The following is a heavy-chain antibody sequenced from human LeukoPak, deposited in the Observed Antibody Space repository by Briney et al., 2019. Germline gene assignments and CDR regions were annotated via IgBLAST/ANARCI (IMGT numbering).Heavy chain of an antibody. CDR1: GFTFSSYG. CDR3: ATHGSGSTLYYYYMDV. D-gene: IGHD3-10*01. J-gene: IGHJ6*03. CDR2: ISYDGSDK. V-gene: IGHV3-30*03. Sequence: GGSLRLSCAASGFTFSSYGMHWVRQAPGKGLEWVAVISYDGSDKYYGDSVKGRFTISRDNSKNTLYLQMNSLRAEDTAVYYCATHGSGSTLYYYYMDVWGKGTTVTVSS.